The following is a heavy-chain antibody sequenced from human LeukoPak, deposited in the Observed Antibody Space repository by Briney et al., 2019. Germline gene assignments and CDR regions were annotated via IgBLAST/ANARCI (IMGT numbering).Heavy chain of an antibody. J-gene: IGHJ3*02. CDR1: GFTLGHYW. Sequence: GGSLRLSCAASGFTLGHYWMTWVRQAPGKGLEWVANIKEDGSEEYYVDSVKGRFTISRDNAKNSLYLQMNSLRAEDTAVYYCARDAGGDGPGTMVYASNMLAFDIWGQGTMVTVSS. D-gene: IGHD2-8*01. CDR3: ARDAGGDGPGTMVYASNMLAFDI. CDR2: IKEDGSEE. V-gene: IGHV3-7*01.